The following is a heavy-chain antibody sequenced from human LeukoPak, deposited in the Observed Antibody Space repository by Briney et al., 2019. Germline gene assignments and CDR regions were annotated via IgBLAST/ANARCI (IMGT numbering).Heavy chain of an antibody. CDR3: ARDLVAGGFDY. D-gene: IGHD2-15*01. CDR2: ISSSSSYI. CDR1: GFTFSSYS. Sequence: GGSLRLSCAASGFTFSSYSMNWVRQAPGKGLEWVSSISSSSSYIYYADSVKGRFTISRDNAKNSLYLQMNSLRAEDTAVYYCARDLVAGGFDYWGQRTLVTVSS. V-gene: IGHV3-21*01. J-gene: IGHJ4*02.